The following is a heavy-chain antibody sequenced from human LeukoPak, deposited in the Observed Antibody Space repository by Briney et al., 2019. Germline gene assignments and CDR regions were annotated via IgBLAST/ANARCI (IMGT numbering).Heavy chain of an antibody. J-gene: IGHJ4*02. CDR3: ARVIFGY. CDR1: GGSFSGYY. D-gene: IGHD3-22*01. CDR2: INHSGST. V-gene: IGHV4-34*01. Sequence: SETLSLTCAVYGGSFSGYYWSWIRQPPGKGLEWIGEINHSGSTNYNPSLKSRVTISVDTSKNQFSLKPSSVTAADTAVYYCARVIFGYWGQGTLVTVSS.